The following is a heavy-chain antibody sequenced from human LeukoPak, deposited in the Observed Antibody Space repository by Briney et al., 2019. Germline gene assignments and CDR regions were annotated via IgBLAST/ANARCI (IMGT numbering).Heavy chain of an antibody. D-gene: IGHD3-16*01. V-gene: IGHV3-11*01. CDR2: ISSSGSTI. Sequence: PGRSLRLSCAAAGFTFSDYYMSWTRQAPGKGLEWVSYISSSGSTIYYADSVKGRFTISRDNAKNSLYLQMNSPRAEDTAVYYCASTSPYYDYGDSLFEEYWGQGTLVTVSS. J-gene: IGHJ4*02. CDR1: GFTFSDYY. CDR3: ASTSPYYDYGDSLFEEY.